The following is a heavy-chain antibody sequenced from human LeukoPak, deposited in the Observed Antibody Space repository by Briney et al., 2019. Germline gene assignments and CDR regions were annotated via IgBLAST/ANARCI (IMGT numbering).Heavy chain of an antibody. D-gene: IGHD6-25*01. CDR2: IIPILGIA. J-gene: IGHJ4*02. Sequence: SVKVSCKASGGTFSSYAISWVRQAPGQGLEWMGRIIPILGIANYAQKFQGRVTITADKSTSTAYMELSSLRSEDTAVYYCARGKNPAEYFDYWGQGTLVTVSS. CDR3: ARGKNPAEYFDY. CDR1: GGTFSSYA. V-gene: IGHV1-69*04.